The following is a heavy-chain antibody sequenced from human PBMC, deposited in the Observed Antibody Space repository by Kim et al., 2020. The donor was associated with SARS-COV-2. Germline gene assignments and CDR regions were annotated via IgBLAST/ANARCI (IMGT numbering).Heavy chain of an antibody. CDR3: AKRYNYNLGPLDH. CDR2: ISENGRTT. D-gene: IGHD3-10*01. V-gene: IGHV3-23*01. CDR1: GLTFSNYA. Sequence: SGLTFSNYAMAWVRQAPGKGLEWISAISENGRTTYYVDSVKGRFTISRDNSKNTLFLQMNSLRADDTAVYYCAKRYNYNLGPLDHWGQGTPAT. J-gene: IGHJ4*02.